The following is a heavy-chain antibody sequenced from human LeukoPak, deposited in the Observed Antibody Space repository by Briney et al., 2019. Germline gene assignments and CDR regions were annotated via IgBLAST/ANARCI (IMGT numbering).Heavy chain of an antibody. CDR1: GDSIPSNNFY. D-gene: IGHD3-9*01. Sequence: SETLSLTCSVSGDSIPSNNFYWAWFRQPPGKGLEWIGTVYHTGITHYNPSLSSRISMSVDTAKNHFSLRLNSVTANDTAVYYCARHGILTDHSVRYWGQGILVTVSS. CDR2: VYHTGIT. CDR3: ARHGILTDHSVRY. J-gene: IGHJ4*02. V-gene: IGHV4-39*01.